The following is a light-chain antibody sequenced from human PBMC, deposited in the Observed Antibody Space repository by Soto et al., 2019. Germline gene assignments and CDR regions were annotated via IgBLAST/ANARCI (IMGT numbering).Light chain of an antibody. CDR1: QSVSSN. CDR2: GAS. V-gene: IGKV3-20*01. CDR3: QRYGSSGT. J-gene: IGKJ1*01. Sequence: LCVISKERASVVCRASQSVSSNLAWYKQKPGQAPRLLIYGASNRATGIPDSFSGSGSGTDFTLTISRLEPEDFAVYYCQRYGSSGTSGQGTKVDIK.